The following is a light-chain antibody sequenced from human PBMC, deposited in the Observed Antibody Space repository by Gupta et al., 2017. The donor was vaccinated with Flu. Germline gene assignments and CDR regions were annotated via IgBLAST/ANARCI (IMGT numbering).Light chain of an antibody. Sequence: QSVLTQPPSVSGAPGQGVTISSTGTSSNFGAGFDVHWYQQIPGAAPKLLIYTNINRPSGVPGRFSGSKSGTSASLTTTGLQADDEATDYCQSYDSRLSSWVFGGGTKLTVL. J-gene: IGLJ3*02. CDR2: TNI. CDR1: SSNFGAGFD. CDR3: QSYDSRLSSWV. V-gene: IGLV1-40*01.